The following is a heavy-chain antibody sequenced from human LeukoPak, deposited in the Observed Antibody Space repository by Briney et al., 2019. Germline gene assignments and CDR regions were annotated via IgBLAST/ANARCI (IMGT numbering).Heavy chain of an antibody. CDR1: GGSFSGYY. CDR2: INHSGST. D-gene: IGHD3-3*01. CDR3: ARGRSWGYDFWSGYYQQYYYYGMDV. J-gene: IGHJ6*02. V-gene: IGHV4-34*01. Sequence: SETLTLTCAVYGGSFSGYYWSWIRQPPGKGLEWIGEINHSGSTNYNPSLKSRVTISVDTSKNQFSLKLSSVTAADTAVYYCARGRSWGYDFWSGYYQQYYYYGMDVWGQGTTATVSS.